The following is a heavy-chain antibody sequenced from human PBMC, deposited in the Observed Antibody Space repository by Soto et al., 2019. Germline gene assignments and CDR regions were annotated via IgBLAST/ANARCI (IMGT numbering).Heavy chain of an antibody. CDR3: ARDLSIAAAYGMDV. J-gene: IGHJ6*02. V-gene: IGHV3-48*02. Sequence: PGESLKISCAASGFTFSSYSMNWVRQAPGKGLEWVSYISSSSSTIYYADSVKGRFTISRDNAKNSLYLQMNSLRDEDTAVYYCARDLSIAAAYGMDVWGQGTTVTVSS. D-gene: IGHD6-13*01. CDR1: GFTFSSYS. CDR2: ISSSSSTI.